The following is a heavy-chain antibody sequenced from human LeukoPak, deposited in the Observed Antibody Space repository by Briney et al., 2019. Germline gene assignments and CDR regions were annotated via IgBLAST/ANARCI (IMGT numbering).Heavy chain of an antibody. CDR3: ARVEVAARLYYYYYGMDA. CDR2: IIPIFGTA. CDR1: GGTFSSYA. D-gene: IGHD6-6*01. Sequence: ASVKVSCKASGGTFSSYAISWVRQAPGQGLEWMGGIIPIFGTANYAQKFQGRVTITADESTSTAYMELSSLRSEDTAVYYCARVEVAARLYYYYYGMDAWGQGTTVTVSS. V-gene: IGHV1-69*13. J-gene: IGHJ6*02.